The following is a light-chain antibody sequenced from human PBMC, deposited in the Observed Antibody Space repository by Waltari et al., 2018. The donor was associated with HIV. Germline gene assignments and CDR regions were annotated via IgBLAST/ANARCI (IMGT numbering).Light chain of an antibody. CDR3: QQGYNTPPT. V-gene: IGKV1-12*01. J-gene: IGKJ1*01. CDR1: QGISSW. CDR2: KAS. Sequence: IQMTQSPSSLSATVGDKVTITCRASQGISSWLAWYQQKPGKAPKLLIYKASSLASGIPSRFSGSGSGTDYTLTISSLQPEDFATYYCQQGYNTPPTFGQGTKVEIK.